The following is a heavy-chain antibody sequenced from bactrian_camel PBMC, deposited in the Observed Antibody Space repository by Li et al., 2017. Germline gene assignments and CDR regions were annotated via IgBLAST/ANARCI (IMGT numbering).Heavy chain of an antibody. Sequence: HVQLVESGGGLVQTGRSLSLSCAASGFTLSSYWMYWVRQAPGKEREEVGHIENDGTTTYADSVKGRFTISKDNAENTLYLQMNNLKPDDTAMYYCAADYCSTMTAIQALGVGVFEFWGRGTQVTVS. J-gene: IGHJ4*01. CDR1: GFTLSSYW. CDR3: AADYCSTMTAIQALGVGVFEF. V-gene: IGHV3S6*01. D-gene: IGHD4*01. CDR2: IENDGTTT.